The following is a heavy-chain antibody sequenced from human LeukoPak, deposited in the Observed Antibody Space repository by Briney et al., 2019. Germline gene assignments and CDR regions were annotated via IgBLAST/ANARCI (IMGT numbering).Heavy chain of an antibody. CDR2: IYTGGTT. V-gene: IGHV3-66*01. CDR1: GFTVTSNH. CDR3: ARDSSSYYFDY. Sequence: GGSLRLSCAASGFTVTSNHMNWVRQAPGKGLEWVSIIYTGGTTHYADSLKDRFTISRDDSINTLYLQMNSLRAEDTAVYYCARDSSSYYFDYWGQGTLVTVSS. D-gene: IGHD6-6*01. J-gene: IGHJ4*02.